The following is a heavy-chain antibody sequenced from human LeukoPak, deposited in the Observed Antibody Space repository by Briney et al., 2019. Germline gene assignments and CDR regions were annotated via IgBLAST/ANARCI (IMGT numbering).Heavy chain of an antibody. D-gene: IGHD3-10*01. V-gene: IGHV3-30*02. CDR3: ARGVDYYGV. CDR2: VRSDGSTK. Sequence: GGSLRLSCAASGFTFNSYGMHWVRQAPGKGLEWVAFVRSDGSTKYYADSVKGRFTISRDNSKNTQYLQMNSLRADDTAVYYCARGVDYYGVWGQGTLVTVSS. CDR1: GFTFNSYG. J-gene: IGHJ4*02.